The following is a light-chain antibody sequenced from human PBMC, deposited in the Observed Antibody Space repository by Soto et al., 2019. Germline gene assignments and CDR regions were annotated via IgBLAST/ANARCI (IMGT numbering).Light chain of an antibody. V-gene: IGLV2-14*01. CDR3: SSYTSSTTRV. CDR2: EVS. J-gene: IGLJ2*01. CDR1: SSDVGGYNY. Sequence: QCGLSQPASVSGSPGQSITISCTGTSSDVGGYNYVSWYQQHPGKAPKLMIYEVSNRPSGVSNRFSGSKSGNTASLTISGLQAEDEADYYCSSYTSSTTRVFGGGTKLTVL.